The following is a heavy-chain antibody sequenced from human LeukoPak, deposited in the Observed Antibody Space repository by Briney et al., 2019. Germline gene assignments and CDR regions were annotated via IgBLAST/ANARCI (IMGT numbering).Heavy chain of an antibody. CDR1: GGSISDYY. V-gene: IGHV4-59*01. CDR2: INFMGAT. D-gene: IGHD3-3*01. CDR3: ASSTVIGVVIPFDF. J-gene: IGHJ4*02. Sequence: SETLSLTCTVSGGSISDYYWNYIRQPPGKGLEWIGYINFMGATSYNPSLKSRVTMPVDTSKKQFSLKLTSVIAADTAVYYCASSTVIGVVIPFDFWGQGNLVTVSS.